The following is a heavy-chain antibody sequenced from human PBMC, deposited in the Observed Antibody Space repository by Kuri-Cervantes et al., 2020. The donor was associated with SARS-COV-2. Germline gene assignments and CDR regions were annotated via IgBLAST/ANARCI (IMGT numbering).Heavy chain of an antibody. V-gene: IGHV3-23*01. CDR2: IGSYGVTT. CDR3: AKEGGHNEIDY. Sequence: GESLKISCTASGFIFSDYYMTWIRQAPGKGLEWVSGIGSYGVTTYYADSVKGRFTISRDNSKNTLSLQMNSLRAEDTAVYYCAKEGGHNEIDYWGQGTLVTVSS. D-gene: IGHD5-24*01. J-gene: IGHJ4*02. CDR1: GFIFSDYY.